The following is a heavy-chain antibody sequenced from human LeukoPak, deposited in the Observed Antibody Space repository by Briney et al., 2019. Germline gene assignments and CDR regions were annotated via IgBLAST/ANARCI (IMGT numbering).Heavy chain of an antibody. Sequence: RASVKVSCKASGYTFTGYYMHWVRQAPGQGLEWMGWINPNSGGTNYAQKFQVRVTMTRDTSISTAYMELSRLRSDDTAVYYCARDYSSGWLPLNWGQGTLVTVSS. J-gene: IGHJ4*02. CDR3: ARDYSSGWLPLN. V-gene: IGHV1-2*02. D-gene: IGHD6-19*01. CDR1: GYTFTGYY. CDR2: INPNSGGT.